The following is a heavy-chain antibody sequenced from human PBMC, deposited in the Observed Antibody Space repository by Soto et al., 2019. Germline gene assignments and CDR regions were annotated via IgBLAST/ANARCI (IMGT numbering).Heavy chain of an antibody. CDR2: IWYDGSNK. V-gene: IGHV3-33*01. CDR3: ARGYYGSGSYYGYYYYGMDV. D-gene: IGHD3-10*01. J-gene: IGHJ6*02. Sequence: GGSLRLSCAASGFTFSSYGMHWVRQAPGKGLEWVAVIWYDGSNKYYADSVKGRFTISRDNSKNTLYLQMNSLRAEDTAVYYCARGYYGSGSYYGYYYYGMDVWGQGTTVTVSS. CDR1: GFTFSSYG.